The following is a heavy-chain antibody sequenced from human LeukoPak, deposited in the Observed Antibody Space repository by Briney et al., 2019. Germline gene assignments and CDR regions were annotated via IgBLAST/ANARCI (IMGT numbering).Heavy chain of an antibody. CDR2: IYYSGSA. Sequence: PSQTLSLTCTVSGGSISSGGYYWSWIRQHPGKGLEWIGYIYYSGSAYYNPSLKSRVTISVDTSKNQFSLKLSSVTAADTAVYYCARGKRYSRPFDPWGQGTLVTVSS. CDR3: ARGKRYSRPFDP. V-gene: IGHV4-31*03. CDR1: GGSISSGGYY. D-gene: IGHD3-9*01. J-gene: IGHJ5*02.